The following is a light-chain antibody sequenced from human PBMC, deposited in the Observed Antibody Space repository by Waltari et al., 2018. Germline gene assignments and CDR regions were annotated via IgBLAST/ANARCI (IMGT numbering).Light chain of an antibody. V-gene: IGLV1-40*01. Sequence: QSVLTQPPSVSGAPGQRVTISCIGSSSNIGAGYDLHWHFHLPSTAPKLLLYSNSDRPSGVPDRFSASKTGAFASLDITGLQAEDEAVYYCQSYDTDLSGWVFGGGTTVTVL. J-gene: IGLJ3*02. CDR1: SSNIGAGYD. CDR2: SNS. CDR3: QSYDTDLSGWV.